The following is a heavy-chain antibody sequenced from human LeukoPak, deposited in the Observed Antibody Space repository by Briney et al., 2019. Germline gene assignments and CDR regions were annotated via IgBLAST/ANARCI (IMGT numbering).Heavy chain of an antibody. CDR3: ARHLLWFGESDFSYYGMDV. J-gene: IGHJ6*02. CDR2: IYPGDSDT. CDR1: GYSFTSYW. V-gene: IGHV5-51*01. D-gene: IGHD3-10*01. Sequence: GESLKISCKGSGYSFTSYWIGWVRQMPGKGLEWMGIIYPGDSDTRYSPSFQGQVTISADKSISTAYLQWSSLKASDTAMYYCARHLLWFGESDFSYYGMDVWGQGTTVTVSS.